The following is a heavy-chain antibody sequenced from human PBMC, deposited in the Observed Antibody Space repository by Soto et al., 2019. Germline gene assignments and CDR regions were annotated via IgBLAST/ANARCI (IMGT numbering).Heavy chain of an antibody. CDR1: GGTVRNVNYF. D-gene: IGHD3-10*01. CDR2: RYYTGST. J-gene: IGHJ4*02. Sequence: SETLSLTCSVSGGTVRNVNYFWAWLRQSPGKGLEWIGSRYYTGSTYYNPSLRSRVTISVDTSKNQFSLKLSSVTAADTAVYYCARAQGSGFLVSWGQGTLVTVSS. CDR3: ARAQGSGFLVS. V-gene: IGHV4-39*01.